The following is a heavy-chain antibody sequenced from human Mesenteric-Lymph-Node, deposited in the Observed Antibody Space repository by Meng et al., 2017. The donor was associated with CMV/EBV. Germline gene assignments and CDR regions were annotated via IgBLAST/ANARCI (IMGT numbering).Heavy chain of an antibody. J-gene: IGHJ4*02. D-gene: IGHD1-26*01. CDR2: INQDGSEK. V-gene: IGHV3-7*03. Sequence: GGSLRLSCAASGFTVSRYWMNWVRQAPGKGLEWVANINQDGSEKNYVESLKGRFTISRDNAKNSLYLQMNSLRAEDTALYYCAKDKFDERGSFDYWGQGTLVTVSS. CDR1: GFTVSRYW. CDR3: AKDKFDERGSFDY.